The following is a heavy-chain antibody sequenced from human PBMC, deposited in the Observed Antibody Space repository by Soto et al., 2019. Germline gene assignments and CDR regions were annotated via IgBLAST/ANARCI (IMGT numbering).Heavy chain of an antibody. CDR2: IYYSGST. V-gene: IGHV4-59*01. Sequence: SETLSLTCTFSGGSIISYYWSWIRQPPGKGLEWIGYIYYSGSTNYNPSLKSRVTISVDTSKNQFSLKLSSVTAADTAVYYCARVWGGAFDIWGQGTMVTVSS. D-gene: IGHD3-10*01. CDR3: ARVWGGAFDI. J-gene: IGHJ3*02. CDR1: GGSIISYY.